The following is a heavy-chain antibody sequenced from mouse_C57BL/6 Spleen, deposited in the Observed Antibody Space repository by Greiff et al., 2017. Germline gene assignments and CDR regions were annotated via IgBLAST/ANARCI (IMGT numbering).Heavy chain of an antibody. J-gene: IGHJ4*01. CDR1: GYTFTSYW. CDR3: AGVARDAMDD. D-gene: IGHD1-1*01. V-gene: IGHV1-59*01. CDR2: IDPSDSYT. Sequence: VQLQQPGAELVRPGTSVKLSCKASGYTFTSYWMHWVKQRPGQGLEWIGVIDPSDSYTNYNQKFKGKATLTVDTSSSTAYMQLSSLTSEDSAVYYCAGVARDAMDDWGQGTSVTVSS.